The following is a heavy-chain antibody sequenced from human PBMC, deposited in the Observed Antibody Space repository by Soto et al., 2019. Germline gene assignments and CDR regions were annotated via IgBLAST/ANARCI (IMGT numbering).Heavy chain of an antibody. V-gene: IGHV3-9*01. J-gene: IGHJ6*02. CDR1: GFSLDDYS. CDR3: AKGFRRTWNEMEV. D-gene: IGHD1-1*01. Sequence: EVQLVESGGDLVQPGASLRLSCAGFGFSLDDYSMHWVRQAPGKGLEWVSGIRWNSDKRGFAASVRGRFTVSKASAKNSLYLQMNSLRIEDTALYYCAKGFRRTWNEMEVWGQGTAVIVSS. CDR2: IRWNSDKR.